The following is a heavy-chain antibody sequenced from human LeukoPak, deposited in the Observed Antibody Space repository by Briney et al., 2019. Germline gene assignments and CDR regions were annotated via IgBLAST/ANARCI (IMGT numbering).Heavy chain of an antibody. V-gene: IGHV3-15*01. CDR2: IKSKTDGGTT. J-gene: IGHJ4*02. CDR1: GFTFSNAW. Sequence: GGSLRLSCAASGFTFSNAWLNRVRQAPGKGLEWVGHIKSKTDGGTTDYAAPVKGRFTISRGDSKNTLFLQMNSLKTEDTAVYYCTLPWGSGSYYDYWGQGTLVTVSS. D-gene: IGHD3-10*01. CDR3: TLPWGSGSYYDY.